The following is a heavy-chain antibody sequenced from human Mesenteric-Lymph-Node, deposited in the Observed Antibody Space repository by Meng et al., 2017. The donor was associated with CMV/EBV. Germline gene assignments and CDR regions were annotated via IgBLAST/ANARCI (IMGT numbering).Heavy chain of an antibody. CDR2: ISYDGSNK. V-gene: IGHV3-30*04. Sequence: GGSLRLSCASSGFTFRNYAMIWVRQAPGKGLEWVAVISYDGSNKYYADSVKGRFTISRDNSKNTLYLQMNSLRAEDTAIYYCAKGDSAMVPEIWGQGTLVTVSS. D-gene: IGHD5-18*01. CDR1: GFTFRNYA. CDR3: AKGDSAMVPEI. J-gene: IGHJ4*02.